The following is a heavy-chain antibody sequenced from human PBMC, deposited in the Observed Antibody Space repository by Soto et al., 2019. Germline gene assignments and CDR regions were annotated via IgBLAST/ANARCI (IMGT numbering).Heavy chain of an antibody. CDR2: ISSSGSTI. D-gene: IGHD3-10*01. CDR1: GFTFSDYY. CDR3: AKDLIDYYGSGSTQDY. V-gene: IGHV3-11*04. J-gene: IGHJ4*02. Sequence: PGGSLRLSCAASGFTFSDYYMSWIRQAPGKGLEWVSYISSSGSTIYYADSVKGRFTISRDNAKNSLYLQMNSLRAEDTAVYYCAKDLIDYYGSGSTQDYWGQGTLVTVSS.